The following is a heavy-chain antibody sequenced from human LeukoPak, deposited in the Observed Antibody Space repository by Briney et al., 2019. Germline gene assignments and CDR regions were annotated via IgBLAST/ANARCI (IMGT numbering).Heavy chain of an antibody. D-gene: IGHD5-12*01. V-gene: IGHV3-7*01. CDR3: TRDGSGYAMWD. Sequence: PGGSLRLSRAASGFTFSSYWMSWVRQAPGKGLEWVANIKQDGSEKYYVDPVKGRFTISRDNAKNSLYLQMNSLRAEDTAVYYCTRDGSGYAMWDWGQGTLVTVSS. J-gene: IGHJ4*02. CDR1: GFTFSSYW. CDR2: IKQDGSEK.